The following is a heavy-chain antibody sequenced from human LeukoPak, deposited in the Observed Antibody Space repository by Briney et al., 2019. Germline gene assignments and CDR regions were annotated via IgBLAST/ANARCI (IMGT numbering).Heavy chain of an antibody. CDR1: GGSISSYY. J-gene: IGHJ3*02. CDR3: ARQGTYDTFDI. Sequence: SETLSLTCTVSGGSISSYYWSWIRQPPGKGLEWIGYIYYSGSTNYNPSLKSRVTISVDTSKNQFSLKLSSVTAADTAVYYCARQGTYDTFDIWGQGTMVTVSS. V-gene: IGHV4-59*08. CDR2: IYYSGST.